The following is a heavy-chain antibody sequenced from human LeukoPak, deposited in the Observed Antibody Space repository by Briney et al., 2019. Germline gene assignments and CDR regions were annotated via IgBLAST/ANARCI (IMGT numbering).Heavy chain of an antibody. CDR2: IYHSGST. D-gene: IGHD2-21*01. V-gene: IGHV4-38-2*02. J-gene: IGHJ4*02. Sequence: SETLSLTCTVSGGSISSGNYWGWIRQSPGKGLEWIGTIYHSGSTYYNPSLKSRVTISVDTSKYQISLRLSSVTAVDTAIYYCARGNSDRFPPYMDYWGQGILVIVSS. CDR3: ARGNSDRFPPYMDY. CDR1: GGSISSGNY.